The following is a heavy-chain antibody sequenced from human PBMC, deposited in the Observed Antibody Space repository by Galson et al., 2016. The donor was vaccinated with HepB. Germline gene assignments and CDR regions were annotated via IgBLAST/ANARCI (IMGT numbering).Heavy chain of an antibody. Sequence: SLRLSCAASGFFFSNHGMHWVRQAPGKGLAWVAVVSYDGYSKYYADSVKGRFTISRDNSKTTMYLQMNSLRVEDTAVYYCAKDVYTSGSEYGMDVWGQGTTVTVSS. J-gene: IGHJ6*02. CDR1: GFFFSNHG. D-gene: IGHD3-10*01. CDR3: AKDVYTSGSEYGMDV. CDR2: VSYDGYSK. V-gene: IGHV3-30*18.